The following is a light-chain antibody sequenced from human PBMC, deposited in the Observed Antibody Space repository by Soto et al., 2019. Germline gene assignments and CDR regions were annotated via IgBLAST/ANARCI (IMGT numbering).Light chain of an antibody. CDR2: GTS. J-gene: IGKJ4*01. CDR3: QQYASSPLLP. V-gene: IGKV3-20*01. CDR1: QTIGRTY. Sequence: EIVLTQSPGTLSLSPGETATLSCRASQTIGRTYLAWYQQKPVQAPRLLILGTSSRATGIPDRFSGSGSGRDVTLSISRLAPEDFAVYYCQQYASSPLLPFGGGTKVEIK.